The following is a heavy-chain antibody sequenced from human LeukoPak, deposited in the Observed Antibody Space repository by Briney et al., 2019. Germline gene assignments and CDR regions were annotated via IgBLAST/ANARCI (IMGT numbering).Heavy chain of an antibody. V-gene: IGHV3-30*04. CDR1: GFTFSSYA. CDR3: ARDLYCSSTSCYDY. D-gene: IGHD2-2*01. J-gene: IGHJ4*02. CDR2: ISYDGSNK. Sequence: GGSLRLSCAASGFTFSSYAMHWVRQALGKGLEWVAVISYDGSNKYYADSVKGRFTISRDNSKNTLYLQMNSLRAEDTAVYYCARDLYCSSTSCYDYWGQGTLVTVSS.